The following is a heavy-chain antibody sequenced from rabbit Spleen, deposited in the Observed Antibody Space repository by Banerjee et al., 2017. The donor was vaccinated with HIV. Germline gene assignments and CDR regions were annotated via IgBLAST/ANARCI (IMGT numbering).Heavy chain of an antibody. CDR3: ARWAAGNSGWYTFNL. Sequence: QEQLVESGGGLVQPEGSLALTCTASGFSFSNGYYMCWVRQAPGKGLEWIACIYTGTSGITYYANWVISRFTITSDTNQNTVDLKMTSLTAADPATYFCARWAAGNSGWYTFNLWGPGTLVT. CDR1: GFSFSNGYY. CDR2: IYTGTSGIT. D-gene: IGHD1-1*01. V-gene: IGHV1S45*01. J-gene: IGHJ4*01.